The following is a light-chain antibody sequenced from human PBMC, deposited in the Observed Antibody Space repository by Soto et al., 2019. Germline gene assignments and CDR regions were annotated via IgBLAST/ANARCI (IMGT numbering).Light chain of an antibody. J-gene: IGKJ1*01. V-gene: IGKV3-11*01. CDR2: DAS. Sequence: MVLTQSPATLSLSPGERATLSCRASQSVSSYLAWYQQKPGQAPRLLIYDASNRATGILARFSGSGSGTDFTLTISSLEPEDFAVYYCQHRSNWPTFGQGTKVDIK. CDR3: QHRSNWPT. CDR1: QSVSSY.